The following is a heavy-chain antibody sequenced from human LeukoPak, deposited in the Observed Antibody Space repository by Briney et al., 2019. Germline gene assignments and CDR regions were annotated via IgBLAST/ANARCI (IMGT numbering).Heavy chain of an antibody. CDR3: AYGSGSYYTWYFDY. Sequence: GGSLRLSCAASGFTFSSYGMHWVRQAPGKGLEWVAFIRYDGSNKYYADSVKGRFTISRGNSKNTLYLQMNSLRAEDTAVYYCAYGSGSYYTWYFDYWGQGTLVTVSS. CDR2: IRYDGSNK. D-gene: IGHD3-10*01. CDR1: GFTFSSYG. J-gene: IGHJ4*02. V-gene: IGHV3-30*02.